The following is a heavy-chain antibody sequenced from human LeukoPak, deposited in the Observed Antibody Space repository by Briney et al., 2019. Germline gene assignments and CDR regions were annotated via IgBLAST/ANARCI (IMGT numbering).Heavy chain of an antibody. D-gene: IGHD3-16*01. V-gene: IGHV3-23*01. J-gene: IGHJ4*02. CDR2: IDGNGAKT. Sequence: GGSLRLSCAASGFTFSSYAMSWVRQAPGKGLEWLSAIDGNGAKTFYADSGKGRFTISRDNSKNTLYLQMNSLRGEDTALYYCAKDLHWGLDYWGQGALVTVSS. CDR3: AKDLHWGLDY. CDR1: GFTFSSYA.